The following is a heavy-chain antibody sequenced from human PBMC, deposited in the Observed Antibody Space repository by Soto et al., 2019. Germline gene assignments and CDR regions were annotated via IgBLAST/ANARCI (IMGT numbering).Heavy chain of an antibody. CDR2: INPNSGGT. CDR1: GYTFTGYY. CDR3: ARGNSPLQKNTAMALLNDAFDI. V-gene: IGHV1-2*04. Sequence: GASVKVSCKASGYTFTGYYMHWVRQAPGQGLEWMGWINPNSGGTNYAQKFQGWVTMTRDTSISTAYMELSRLRSDDTAVYYCARGNSPLQKNTAMALLNDAFDIWGQATMVTVSS. D-gene: IGHD5-18*01. J-gene: IGHJ3*02.